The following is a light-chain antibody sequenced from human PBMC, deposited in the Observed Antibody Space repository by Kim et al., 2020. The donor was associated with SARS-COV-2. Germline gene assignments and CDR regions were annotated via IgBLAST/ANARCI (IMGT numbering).Light chain of an antibody. CDR1: ENIDRW. CDR2: YVS. Sequence: DIQMTQSPSTLSASVGDRVTITCRASENIDRWLAWYQQKPGKAPKLLIYYVSSLESGVPSRFSGSGSGTEFTLTISSLQPDDFAIYFCQQYLSSSPSVSFGGGTKVDIK. V-gene: IGKV1-5*01. J-gene: IGKJ4*01. CDR3: QQYLSSSPSVS.